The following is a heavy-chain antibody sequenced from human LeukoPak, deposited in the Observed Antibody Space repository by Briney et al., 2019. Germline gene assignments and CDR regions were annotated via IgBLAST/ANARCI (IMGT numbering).Heavy chain of an antibody. CDR3: ARLSVGYRYYFDY. D-gene: IGHD5-24*01. J-gene: IGHJ4*02. V-gene: IGHV4-61*02. CDR1: GGSISSGSYY. CDR2: IYTSGST. Sequence: SQTLSLTCTVSGGSISSGSYYWSWIRQPPGKGLEWIGRIYTSGSTNYNPSLKSRVTISVDTSKNQFSLKLSSVTAADTAVYYCARLSVGYRYYFDYWGQGTLVTVSS.